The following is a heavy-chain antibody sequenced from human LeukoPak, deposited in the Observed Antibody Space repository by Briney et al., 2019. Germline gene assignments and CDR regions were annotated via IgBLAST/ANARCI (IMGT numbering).Heavy chain of an antibody. V-gene: IGHV4-34*01. D-gene: IGHD4-17*01. J-gene: IGHJ6*03. CDR1: GGSFSGYY. CDR2: INHSGST. CDR3: ARLAITVTTRLPYYYYYYMDV. Sequence: PSETLSLTCAVYGGSFSGYYWSWIRQPPGKGLEWIGEINHSGSTNYNPSLMSRVTISVDTSKNQFSLKLSSVTAADTAVYYCARLAITVTTRLPYYYYYYMDVWGKGTTVTISS.